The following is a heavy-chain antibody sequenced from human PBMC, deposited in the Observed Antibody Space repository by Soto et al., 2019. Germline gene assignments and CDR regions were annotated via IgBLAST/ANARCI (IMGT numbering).Heavy chain of an antibody. J-gene: IGHJ6*04. CDR1: GGSISSYY. CDR3: ARHKAVLLWFGELPDPGFNAMDG. CDR2: IYYSGST. Sequence: SETLSLTCTVSGGSISSYYWSWIRQPPGKGLEWIGYIYYSGSTNYNPSLKSRVTISVDTSKNQFSLKLSSVTAADTAVYYCARHKAVLLWFGELPDPGFNAMDGSGKRTTVTLSS. D-gene: IGHD3-10*01. V-gene: IGHV4-59*01.